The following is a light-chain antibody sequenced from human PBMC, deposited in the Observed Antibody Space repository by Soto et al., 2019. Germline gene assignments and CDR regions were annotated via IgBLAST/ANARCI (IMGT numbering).Light chain of an antibody. CDR3: SSYTSSNTLV. Sequence: ALTQPASVSGSPGQSITISCTGTSSDVGAYNYVSWYQQHPGKAPKLMIFEVSDRPSGVSNRFSGSKSGNTASLTISGLQAEDEADYYCSSYTSSNTLVFGGGTQLTVL. CDR1: SSDVGAYNY. V-gene: IGLV2-14*01. CDR2: EVS. J-gene: IGLJ2*01.